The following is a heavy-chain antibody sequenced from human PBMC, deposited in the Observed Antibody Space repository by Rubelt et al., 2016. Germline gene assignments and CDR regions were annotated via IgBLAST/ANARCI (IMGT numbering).Heavy chain of an antibody. CDR1: GESFSGYY. Sequence: QVQLQQWGPGLLKPSETLSLTCAVYGESFSGYYWNWFRQPPGKGLAWIGRINHRGSTTYNTSLTRRLNTSAETSTNQFSLKRNLVTAAETAVYYCARPWDERSSYYFSWGRGTLVTVSS. D-gene: IGHD3-22*01. CDR3: ARPWDERSSYYFS. CDR2: INHRGST. V-gene: IGHV4-34*01. J-gene: IGHJ4*02.